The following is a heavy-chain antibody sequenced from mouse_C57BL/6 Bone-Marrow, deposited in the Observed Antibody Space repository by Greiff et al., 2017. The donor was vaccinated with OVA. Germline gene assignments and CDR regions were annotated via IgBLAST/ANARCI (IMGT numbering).Heavy chain of an antibody. J-gene: IGHJ2*01. CDR3: ARGGNWERDFDY. CDR2: ISYDGSN. CDR1: GYSITSGYY. Sequence: EVHLVESGPGLVKPSQSLSLTCSVTGYSITSGYYWNWIRQFPGNKLEWMGYISYDGSNNYNPSLKNRISITRDTSKNQFFLKLNSVTTEDTATYYCARGGNWERDFDYWGQGTTLTVSS. V-gene: IGHV3-6*01. D-gene: IGHD4-1*01.